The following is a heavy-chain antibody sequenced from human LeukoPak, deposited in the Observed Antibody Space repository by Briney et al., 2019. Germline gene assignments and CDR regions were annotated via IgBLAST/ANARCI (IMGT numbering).Heavy chain of an antibody. Sequence: PSETLSLTCTVSGGAISSYYWSWIRQPPGKGLEWIGYIQYSGSSNYNSSLKSRVTISVDTSQNHFSLKVSCVTAADTAVYYCARGKRWLQSPFDYWGQGTLVTVSS. V-gene: IGHV4-59*01. CDR2: IQYSGSS. CDR1: GGAISSYY. J-gene: IGHJ4*02. CDR3: ARGKRWLQSPFDY. D-gene: IGHD5-24*01.